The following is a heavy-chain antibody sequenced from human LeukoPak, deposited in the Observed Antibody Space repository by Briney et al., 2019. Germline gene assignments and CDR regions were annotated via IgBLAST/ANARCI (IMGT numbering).Heavy chain of an antibody. Sequence: ASVKVSCKASGYTFTGYYMHWVRQAPGQGLEWMGWINPNSGGTNYAQKFQGRVTMTRDTSISTAYMELSRLRSDDTAVYYCARLGDFWSGYWFDPWGQGTLVTVSS. J-gene: IGHJ5*02. D-gene: IGHD3-3*01. V-gene: IGHV1-2*02. CDR1: GYTFTGYY. CDR2: INPNSGGT. CDR3: ARLGDFWSGYWFDP.